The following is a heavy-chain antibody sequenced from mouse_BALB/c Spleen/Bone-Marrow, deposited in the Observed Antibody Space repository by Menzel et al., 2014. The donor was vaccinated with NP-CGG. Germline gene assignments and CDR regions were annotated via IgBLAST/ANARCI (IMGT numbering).Heavy chain of an antibody. D-gene: IGHD1-1*01. CDR2: IYPGDDDT. CDR3: AGSTPLAY. Sequence: QVQLQQSGAELVRPGSSVKISCKASGYAFXRSWMNWVKQRPGQGLEWIGQIYPGDDDTNYSGKFKGRATLTADKSSGTAYMQLSSLTSEDSAVYFCAGSTPLAYWGQGTPVTVSA. CDR1: GYAFXRSW. J-gene: IGHJ3*01. V-gene: IGHV1-80*01.